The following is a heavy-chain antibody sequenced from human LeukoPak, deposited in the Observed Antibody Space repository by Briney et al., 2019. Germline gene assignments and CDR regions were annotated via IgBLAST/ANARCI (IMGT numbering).Heavy chain of an antibody. D-gene: IGHD5-18*01. CDR1: GYSFTSYW. Sequence: KAGESLKISCKGSGYSFTSYWIGWVRQMPGKGLEWMGIIYPGDSDTRYSPSFQGQVTISADKSISTAYLQWSSLKASDTAMYYCARAIGPDTAMVTGFDYWGQGTLVTVSS. CDR2: IYPGDSDT. J-gene: IGHJ4*02. V-gene: IGHV5-51*01. CDR3: ARAIGPDTAMVTGFDY.